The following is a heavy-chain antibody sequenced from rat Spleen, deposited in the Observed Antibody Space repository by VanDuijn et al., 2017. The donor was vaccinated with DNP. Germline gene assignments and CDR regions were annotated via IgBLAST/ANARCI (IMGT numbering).Heavy chain of an antibody. CDR3: TRKYTTDYYWYFDF. Sequence: EVKLVESGGGLVQPGRSLKLSCAASGFNFNDHWMGWVRQAPGKGLEWIGQINKVSSTINYIPSLKDKFTISRDNARNTLYLQMNSLRSEDTATYYCTRKYTTDYYWYFDFWGPGTMVTVSS. D-gene: IGHD1-6*01. CDR2: INKVSSTI. J-gene: IGHJ1*01. CDR1: GFNFNDHW. V-gene: IGHV4-2*01.